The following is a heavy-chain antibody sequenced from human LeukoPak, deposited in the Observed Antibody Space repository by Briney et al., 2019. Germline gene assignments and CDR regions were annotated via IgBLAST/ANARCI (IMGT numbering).Heavy chain of an antibody. Sequence: SETLSLTCAVYGGSLSGYYWSWIRQPPGKGLEWIGEINHSGSTNYNPSLKSRVTISVYTSKNQFSLKLSSVTAADTAVYYCAREKGTIRKRYFDYWGQGTLVTVSS. CDR1: GGSLSGYY. D-gene: IGHD2-21*01. CDR3: AREKGTIRKRYFDY. J-gene: IGHJ4*02. CDR2: INHSGST. V-gene: IGHV4-34*01.